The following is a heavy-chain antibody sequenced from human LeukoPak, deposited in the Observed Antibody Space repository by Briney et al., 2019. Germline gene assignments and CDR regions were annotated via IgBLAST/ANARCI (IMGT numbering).Heavy chain of an antibody. CDR2: ISSSSSYI. Sequence: GGSLRLSCAASGFTFSSYSMNWVRQAPGKGLEWVSSISSSSSYIYYADSVKGRFTISRDNAKNSLYLQMNSLRAEDTAVYYCARDSGSYSGTDRFDYWGQGTLVTASS. J-gene: IGHJ4*02. V-gene: IGHV3-21*01. CDR1: GFTFSSYS. D-gene: IGHD1-26*01. CDR3: ARDSGSYSGTDRFDY.